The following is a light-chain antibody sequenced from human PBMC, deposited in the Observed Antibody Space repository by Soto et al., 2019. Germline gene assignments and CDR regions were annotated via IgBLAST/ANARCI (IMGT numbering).Light chain of an antibody. V-gene: IGLV2-23*02. CDR3: CSYAGSGEV. Sequence: QSVLTQPASVSGSPGQSITISCTGTSSDVGTYNLVSWYQQHPDKAPKLIIYEVGVRPSGVSNRFSGSKSGNTASLTISGLQAEDEADYYCCSYAGSGEVFGSGTKLTVL. CDR1: SSDVGTYNL. J-gene: IGLJ1*01. CDR2: EVG.